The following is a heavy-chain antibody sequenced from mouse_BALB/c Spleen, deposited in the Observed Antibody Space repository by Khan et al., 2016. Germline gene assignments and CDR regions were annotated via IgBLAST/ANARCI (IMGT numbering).Heavy chain of an antibody. Sequence: VQLKESGAELVKPGASVKLSCTASGFSITDTYIHWVKQRPEQGLEWIGRIDPASDNTKYDPKFQGKATMTLDTSSNTAYRRFSSLTFEDTAVYYCARAYYGNCWGQGTSLTVSS. CDR3: ARAYYGNC. V-gene: IGHV14-3*02. J-gene: IGHJ2*02. D-gene: IGHD2-10*01. CDR2: IDPASDNT. CDR1: GFSITDTY.